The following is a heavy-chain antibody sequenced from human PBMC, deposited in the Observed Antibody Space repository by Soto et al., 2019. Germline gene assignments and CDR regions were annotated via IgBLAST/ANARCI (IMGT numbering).Heavy chain of an antibody. CDR3: ARDGEEIYCSGGSCYAGWRFDP. D-gene: IGHD2-15*01. Sequence: RASVKVSCKASGGTFSSYAISWVRQAPGQGLEWMGGIIPIFGTANYAQKFQGRVTITADKSTSTAYMELSSLRSEDTAVYYCARDGEEIYCSGGSCYAGWRFDPWGQGTLVTVSS. CDR2: IIPIFGTA. V-gene: IGHV1-69*06. CDR1: GGTFSSYA. J-gene: IGHJ5*02.